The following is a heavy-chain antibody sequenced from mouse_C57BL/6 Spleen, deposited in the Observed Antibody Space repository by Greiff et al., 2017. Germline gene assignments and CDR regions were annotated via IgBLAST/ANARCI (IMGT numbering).Heavy chain of an antibody. J-gene: IGHJ3*01. CDR2: ISDGGSYT. CDR3: ARGDCGSRTGFAY. Sequence: EVKLVESGGGLVKPGGSLKLSCAASGFTFSSYAMSWVRQTPEKRLEWVATISDGGSYTYYPDNAKGRFTISRDNAKNNLYLQMSHLKSEDTAMYYCARGDCGSRTGFAYWGQGTLVTVSA. V-gene: IGHV5-4*03. CDR1: GFTFSSYA. D-gene: IGHD1-1*01.